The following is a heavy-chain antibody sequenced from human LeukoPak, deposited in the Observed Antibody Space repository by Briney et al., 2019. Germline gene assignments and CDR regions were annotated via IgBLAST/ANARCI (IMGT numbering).Heavy chain of an antibody. Sequence: PGGSLRLSCAASGFTFSSYSMNWVRQAPGKGLEWVPSISSSSRYIYYADSVKGRFTISRDDAKNSLCLQMSSLRAEDTAVYYCARAGTTVTANTYYYYLDVWGKGTTVTVSS. CDR3: ARAGTTVTANTYYYYLDV. CDR1: GFTFSSYS. D-gene: IGHD4-11*01. J-gene: IGHJ6*03. V-gene: IGHV3-21*01. CDR2: ISSSSRYI.